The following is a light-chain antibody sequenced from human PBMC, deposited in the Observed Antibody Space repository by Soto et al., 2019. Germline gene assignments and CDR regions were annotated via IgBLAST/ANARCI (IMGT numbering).Light chain of an antibody. V-gene: IGKV1-5*01. CDR2: DAS. Sequence: DIQMTQTPYTLSASVGDRVTITCRASQSASTFLAWYQQKPGQAPKLLIYDASTLQSGVPSRFSASGSGTEFALTISGLQPDDFAVYYCQQYNRYAVTFGQGTKVDIK. CDR1: QSASTF. CDR3: QQYNRYAVT. J-gene: IGKJ1*01.